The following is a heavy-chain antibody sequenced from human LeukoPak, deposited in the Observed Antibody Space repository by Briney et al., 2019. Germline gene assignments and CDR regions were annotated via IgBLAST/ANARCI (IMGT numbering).Heavy chain of an antibody. Sequence: GASVKVSCTASGFTLTEDYMHWVRQAPGQGLEWMGWINPNSGTNYAQKFQGRVTMTRDTSISPAYMELTRLTSDDTAVYYCAVNRWMDYWGQGTLVTVSS. J-gene: IGHJ4*02. CDR1: GFTLTEDY. CDR3: AVNRWMDY. CDR2: INPNSGT. V-gene: IGHV1-2*02. D-gene: IGHD1-1*01.